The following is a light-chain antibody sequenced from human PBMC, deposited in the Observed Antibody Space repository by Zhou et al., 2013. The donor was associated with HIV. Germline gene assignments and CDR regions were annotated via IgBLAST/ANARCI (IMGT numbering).Light chain of an antibody. J-gene: IGKJ4*01. CDR2: EAS. CDR1: QSITNW. V-gene: IGKV1-12*01. Sequence: IQMTQSPSSVSASVGDRVTITCRANQSITNWLAWYQQKPGKAPNLLIYEASTLQAGVPSRFSGSGSGTDFTLTISSLQPEDFATYFCQQANSFPLTFGGGTKVDIK. CDR3: QQANSFPLT.